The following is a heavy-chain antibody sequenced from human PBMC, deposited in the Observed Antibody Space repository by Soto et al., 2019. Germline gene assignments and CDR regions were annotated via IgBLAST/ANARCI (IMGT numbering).Heavy chain of an antibody. CDR1: GYTFTTYG. CDR2: INAHNGNT. V-gene: IGHV1-18*01. Sequence: QVQLEQSAPEVKKPGASVKVSCKASGYTFTTYGISWVRQAPGQGLEWLGWINAHNGNTNYAQNLQGRVIMTTDTSTNTAYIELRSLRCDDTDVYSCTRGASAPDYYYGMDVWGQGTTVTVSS. CDR3: TRGASAPDYYYGMDV. D-gene: IGHD3-16*01. J-gene: IGHJ6*02.